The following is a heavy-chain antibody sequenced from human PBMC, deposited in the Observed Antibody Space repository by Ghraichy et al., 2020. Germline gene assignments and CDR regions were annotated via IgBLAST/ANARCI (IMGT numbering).Heavy chain of an antibody. D-gene: IGHD3-10*01. V-gene: IGHV4-59*08. Sequence: SETLSLTCTVSGGSISSYYWSWIRQPPGKGLEWIGYIYYSGSTNYNPSLKSRVTISVDTSKNQFSLELSSVTAADTAVYYCARHGGRRDYGSEQKYYFDYGSQGTLVTVSS. CDR3: ARHGGRRDYGSEQKYYFDY. J-gene: IGHJ4*02. CDR1: GGSISSYY. CDR2: IYYSGST.